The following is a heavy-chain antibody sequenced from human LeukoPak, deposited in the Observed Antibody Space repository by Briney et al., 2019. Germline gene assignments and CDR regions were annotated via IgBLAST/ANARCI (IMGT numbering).Heavy chain of an antibody. Sequence: GGSLRLSCAASGFTFNSYAVYWGRQAPGKGLEWISGIFGSGGSPHYADSVKGRFTISRDNSQEIVYLQLDSLRVEDTALYYCGKTTVGYSSGRYPGWPVDYWGQGALVTVSS. CDR2: IFGSGGSP. CDR1: GFTFNSYA. V-gene: IGHV3-23*01. D-gene: IGHD2-15*01. CDR3: GKTTVGYSSGRYPGWPVDY. J-gene: IGHJ4*02.